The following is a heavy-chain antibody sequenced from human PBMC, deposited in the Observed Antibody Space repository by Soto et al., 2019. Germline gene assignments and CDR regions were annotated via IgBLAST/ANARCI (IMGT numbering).Heavy chain of an antibody. D-gene: IGHD6-13*01. J-gene: IGHJ4*02. CDR2: LSDSGISI. CDR3: SIVCCSGYADFLDF. Sequence: PGGSLRLSCTASGFTFSSHAMTWVRQAPGKGLEWVSGLSDSGISIYYADSVKDRLTISRDNSKNTLYLQIHTLRAEDTAVYYCSIVCCSGYADFLDFCGQRTLVTVSA. CDR1: GFTFSSHA. V-gene: IGHV3-23*01.